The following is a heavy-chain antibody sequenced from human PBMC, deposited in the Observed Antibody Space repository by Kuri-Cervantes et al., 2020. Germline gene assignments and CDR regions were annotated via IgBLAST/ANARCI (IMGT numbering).Heavy chain of an antibody. D-gene: IGHD6-25*01. J-gene: IGHJ4*02. V-gene: IGHV3-11*04. Sequence: GGSLRLSCAASGFTFSDYYMSWIRQAPGKGLEWVSYISSSGSTIYYADSVKGRFTISRDNAKNSLFLQMNSLRDEDTAVYYCARDSNSGGTWSDVFDYWGQGTLVTVSS. CDR3: ARDSNSGGTWSDVFDY. CDR2: ISSSGSTI. CDR1: GFTFSDYY.